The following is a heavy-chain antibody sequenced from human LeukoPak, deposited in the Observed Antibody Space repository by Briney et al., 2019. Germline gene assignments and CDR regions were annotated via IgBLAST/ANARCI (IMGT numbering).Heavy chain of an antibody. D-gene: IGHD6-13*01. CDR2: ISYDGSDI. J-gene: IGHJ4*02. Sequence: PGRSLRLSCAASGFTFSSYAMHWVRQAPGKGLEWVAVISYDGSDIYYADSVKGRFTNRIDNSKNTIYLQLNSPRNEDTAIYYCAKRFTYNSSCYYFEYWGEGTLVTVSS. CDR3: AKRFTYNSSCYYFEY. CDR1: GFTFSSYA. V-gene: IGHV3-30*18.